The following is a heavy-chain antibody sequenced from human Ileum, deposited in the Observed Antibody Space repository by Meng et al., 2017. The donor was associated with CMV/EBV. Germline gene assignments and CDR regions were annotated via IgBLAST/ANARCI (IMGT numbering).Heavy chain of an antibody. CDR1: GFTFSTYW. J-gene: IGHJ4*02. V-gene: IGHV3-7*01. Sequence: GESLKISCGASGFTFSTYWMSWVRQAPGKGLEWVANIKQDGSEKYYVDSVKGRFTISRDNAKNSLYLQMNSLRAEDTAVYYCARDDSTGYYYFDSWGQGTLVTVSS. CDR2: IKQDGSEK. CDR3: ARDDSTGYYYFDS. D-gene: IGHD3-22*01.